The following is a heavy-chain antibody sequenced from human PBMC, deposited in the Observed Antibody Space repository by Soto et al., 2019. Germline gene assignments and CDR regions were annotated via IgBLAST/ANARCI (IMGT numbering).Heavy chain of an antibody. V-gene: IGHV3-13*04. CDR1: GFSFSNYD. D-gene: IGHD3-10*02. J-gene: IGHJ6*02. CDR2: IDTTGDT. CDR3: AREYVHYGMDV. Sequence: EVQLVESGGGLVQPGGSLRLSCAASGFSFSNYDMHWVRQATGKGLEWVSNIDTTGDTYYAGSVKGRFTISRENAKNSLYLQMNSLRAGDTAAYYCAREYVHYGMDVWGQGTTVIVSS.